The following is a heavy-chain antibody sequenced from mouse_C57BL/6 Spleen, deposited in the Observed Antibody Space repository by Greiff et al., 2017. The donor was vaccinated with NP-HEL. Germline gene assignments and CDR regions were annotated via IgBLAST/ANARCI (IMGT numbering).Heavy chain of an antibody. Sequence: QVQLKQSGPELVKPGASVKISCKASGYAFSSSWMNWVKQRPGKGLEWIGRIYPGDGDTNYNGKFKGKATLTADKSSSTAYMQLSSLTSEDSAVYFCARGGLHYWYFDVWGTGTTVTVSS. CDR3: ARGGLHYWYFDV. J-gene: IGHJ1*03. CDR1: GYAFSSSW. CDR2: IYPGDGDT. D-gene: IGHD3-1*01. V-gene: IGHV1-82*01.